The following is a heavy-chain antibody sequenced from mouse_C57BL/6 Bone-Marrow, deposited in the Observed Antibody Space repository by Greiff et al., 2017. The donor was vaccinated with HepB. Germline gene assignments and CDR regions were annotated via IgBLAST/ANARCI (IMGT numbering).Heavy chain of an antibody. CDR3: TRWDTTQCC. D-gene: IGHD1-1*01. CDR1: GYTFTDYE. V-gene: IGHV1-15*01. J-gene: IGHJ2*01. CDR2: IDPETGGT. Sequence: QVQLQQPGAELVRPGASVTLSCKASGYTFTDYEMHWVKQTPVHGLEWIGAIDPETGGTAYNQKFKGKAILTADKSSSTAYMELRSLTSEDSAVYYCTRWDTTQCCWGQGTTLTVSS.